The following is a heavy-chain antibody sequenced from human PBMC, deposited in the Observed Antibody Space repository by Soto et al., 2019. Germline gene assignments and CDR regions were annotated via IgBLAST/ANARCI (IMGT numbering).Heavy chain of an antibody. CDR1: GGSISSGGYY. D-gene: IGHD1-26*01. Sequence: SETLSLTCTVSGGSISSGGYYWSWIRQHPGKGLEWIGYIYYSGSTYYNPSLKSRVTISVDTSKNQFSLKLSSATAADTAVYYCARITGGVGATKVPLFDYWGQGTLVTVSS. V-gene: IGHV4-31*03. CDR2: IYYSGST. CDR3: ARITGGVGATKVPLFDY. J-gene: IGHJ4*02.